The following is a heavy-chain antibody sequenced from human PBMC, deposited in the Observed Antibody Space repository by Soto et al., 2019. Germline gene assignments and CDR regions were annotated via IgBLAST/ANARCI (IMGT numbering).Heavy chain of an antibody. D-gene: IGHD3-3*01. CDR1: GGSISSSYW. CDR2: IYHGGST. V-gene: IGHV4-4*02. CDR3: VSLLNYDYVDY. J-gene: IGHJ4*02. Sequence: SETLSLTCAVSGGSISSSYWWSWVRQSPGKGLEWIGEIYHGGSTNYNPSLKSRVSISMDKSKNQFSLNLSSVTAADTAVYYCVSLLNYDYVDYWGQGTLVTVSS.